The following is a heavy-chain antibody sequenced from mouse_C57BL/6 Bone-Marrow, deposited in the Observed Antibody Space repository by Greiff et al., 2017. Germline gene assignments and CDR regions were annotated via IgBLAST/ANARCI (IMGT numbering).Heavy chain of an antibody. CDR3: ARSGPQGRGFDY. Sequence: VQLQQSGAELVKPGASVKMSCKASGYTFTSYSITWVKQRPGQGLEWIGDIYPSSGRTNYNEKFKGKAILTVDTSSTTAYVQLSSLTSEDSAVFYCARSGPQGRGFDYWGQGTTLTVSS. V-gene: IGHV1-55*01. D-gene: IGHD3-1*01. CDR2: IYPSSGRT. CDR1: GYTFTSYS. J-gene: IGHJ2*01.